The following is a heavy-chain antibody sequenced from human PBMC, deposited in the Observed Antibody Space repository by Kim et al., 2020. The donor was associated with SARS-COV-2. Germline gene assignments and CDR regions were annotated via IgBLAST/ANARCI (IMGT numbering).Heavy chain of an antibody. D-gene: IGHD6-6*01. Sequence: SVNGRFTISRDNSKNTLYLQMNSLRAEDTAVYYCARGSSIAARRGWFDPWGQGTLVTVSS. V-gene: IGHV3-30*01. CDR3: ARGSSIAARRGWFDP. J-gene: IGHJ5*02.